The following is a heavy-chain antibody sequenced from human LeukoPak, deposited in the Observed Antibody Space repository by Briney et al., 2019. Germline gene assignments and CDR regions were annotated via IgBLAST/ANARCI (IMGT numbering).Heavy chain of an antibody. D-gene: IGHD3-22*01. V-gene: IGHV3-23*01. CDR3: ARTRITMIVVVIRGGGYFDY. J-gene: IGHJ4*02. CDR1: GGSISSSSYY. CDR2: ISGSGGST. Sequence: ETLSLTCTVSGGSISSSSYYWGWIRQPPGKGLEWVSAISGSGGSTYYADSVKGRFTISRDNSKNTLYLQMNSLRAEDTAVYYCARTRITMIVVVIRGGGYFDYWGQGTLVTVSS.